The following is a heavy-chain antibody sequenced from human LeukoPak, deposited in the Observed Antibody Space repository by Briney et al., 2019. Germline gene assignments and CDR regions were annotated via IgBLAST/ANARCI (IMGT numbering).Heavy chain of an antibody. V-gene: IGHV3-23*01. CDR1: GFTFSSYA. CDR2: ISGSGGST. CDR3: ARDNRDWAFDY. J-gene: IGHJ4*02. Sequence: HPGGSLRLSCAASGFTFSSYAMSWVRQAPGKGLEWVSTISGSGGSTYFPDSVKGRFTISRDNSKNTLVLQMNSLRSEDTAVYFCARDNRDWAFDYWGQGTLVTVSS. D-gene: IGHD2-21*02.